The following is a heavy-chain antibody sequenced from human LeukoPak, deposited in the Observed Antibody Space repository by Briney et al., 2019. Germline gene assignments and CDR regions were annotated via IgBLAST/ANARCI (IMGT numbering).Heavy chain of an antibody. CDR3: ARGIAAAGVNYGMDV. V-gene: IGHV4-31*03. D-gene: IGHD6-13*01. CDR2: MHYSGST. Sequence: SQTLSLTCTVSGGSINSSGFYWSWIRQNPGKGLEWIGYMHYSGSTYYNPSLKSRVTISVDTSKNQFSLKLSSVTAADTAVYYCARGIAAAGVNYGMDVWGQGTTVTVSS. CDR1: GGSINSSGFY. J-gene: IGHJ6*02.